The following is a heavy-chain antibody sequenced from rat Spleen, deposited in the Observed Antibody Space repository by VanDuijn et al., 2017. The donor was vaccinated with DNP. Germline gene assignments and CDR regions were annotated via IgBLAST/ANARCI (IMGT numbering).Heavy chain of an antibody. V-gene: IGHV5-27*01. CDR1: GFTFSDYY. CDR3: TTDVERGY. D-gene: IGHD1-11*01. Sequence: EVQLVESGGGLVQSGRSLKLSCAASGFTFSDYYMAWVRQAPTKGLEWVAYISAGGGSTSYRDSVKGRFTISRDNAKSTLYLQMDSLRSEDTATYYCTTDVERGYWGQGVMVTVSS. CDR2: ISAGGGST. J-gene: IGHJ2*01.